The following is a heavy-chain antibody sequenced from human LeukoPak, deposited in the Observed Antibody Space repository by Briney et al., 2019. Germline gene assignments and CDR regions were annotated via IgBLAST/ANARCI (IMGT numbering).Heavy chain of an antibody. CDR1: GGTFSSYA. V-gene: IGHV1-69*13. CDR3: ASGEYYYDSSGYKYSFDY. J-gene: IGHJ4*02. D-gene: IGHD3-22*01. Sequence: GASVKVSRKASGGTFSSYAISWVRQAPGQGLEWMGGVIPIFGTANYAQKFQGRVTITADESTSTAYMELSSLRSEDTAVYYCASGEYYYDSSGYKYSFDYWGQGTLVTVSS. CDR2: VIPIFGTA.